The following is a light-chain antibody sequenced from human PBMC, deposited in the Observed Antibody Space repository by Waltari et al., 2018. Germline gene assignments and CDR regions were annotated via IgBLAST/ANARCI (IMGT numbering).Light chain of an antibody. CDR1: NIGRKG. CDR2: DDS. V-gene: IGLV3-21*02. CDR3: QVWDSSSDHVV. J-gene: IGLJ2*01. Sequence: SYVLTQPPSVSVAPGQTARITCGGINIGRKGVHWYQQKPGQAPVLVVYDDSDRPSGVPGRFSGSNPGNPATLTISRVAAGDEADYYCQVWDSSSDHVVFGGGTKLTVL.